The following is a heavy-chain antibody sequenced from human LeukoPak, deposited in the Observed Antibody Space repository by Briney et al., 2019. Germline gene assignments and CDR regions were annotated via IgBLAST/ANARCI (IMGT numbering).Heavy chain of an antibody. CDR1: GVFVSINY. CDR3: ARGHSSGNPDPFDY. V-gene: IGHV3-53*01. Sequence: GGSPRLSCAAPGVFVSINYMSWGPQAPGEGLGGGSVIYSGGAIHYADSVKGRFTISRDNSKNTLYLQMNSLRAEDTAMYYCARGHSSGNPDPFDYWGQGTLVIVSS. CDR2: IYSGGAI. D-gene: IGHD6-19*01. J-gene: IGHJ4*02.